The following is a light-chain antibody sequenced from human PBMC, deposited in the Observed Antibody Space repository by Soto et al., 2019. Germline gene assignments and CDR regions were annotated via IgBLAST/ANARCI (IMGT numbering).Light chain of an antibody. Sequence: IRMSQSPASLSSSVGDRVTITCRASQSISSWLAWYQHKPGKAPKLLIYDASSLESGVPSRFSGSGSGTEFTLTISILQDDDFATYYCQQYNTYWTFGQGTKVDIK. V-gene: IGKV1-5*01. CDR1: QSISSW. CDR3: QQYNTYWT. CDR2: DAS. J-gene: IGKJ1*01.